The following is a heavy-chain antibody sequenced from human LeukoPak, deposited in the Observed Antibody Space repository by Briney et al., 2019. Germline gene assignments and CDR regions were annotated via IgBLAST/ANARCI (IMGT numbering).Heavy chain of an antibody. D-gene: IGHD3-10*01. CDR3: ATRVRGGYNWFDP. Sequence: SETLSLTCTVSGGSISSYYWSWIRQPPGKGLEWIGSIYYSGSTYYNPSLKSRVTISVDTSKNQFSLKLSSVTAADTAVYYCATRVRGGYNWFDPWGQGTLVTVSS. J-gene: IGHJ5*02. CDR2: IYYSGST. CDR1: GGSISSYY. V-gene: IGHV4-39*07.